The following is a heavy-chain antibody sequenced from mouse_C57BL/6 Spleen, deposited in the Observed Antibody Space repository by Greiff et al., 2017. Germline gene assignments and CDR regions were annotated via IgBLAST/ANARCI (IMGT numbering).Heavy chain of an antibody. CDR2: ISDGGSYT. V-gene: IGHV5-4*03. J-gene: IGHJ3*01. CDR1: GFTFSSYA. Sequence: EVMLVESGGGLVKPGGSLKLSCAASGFTFSSYAMSWVRQTPEKRLEWVATISDGGSYTYYPDNVKGRFTISRDNAKNNLYLQMSHLKSEDTAMYYCARGYYDYSFAYWGQGTLVTVSA. CDR3: ARGYYDYSFAY. D-gene: IGHD2-4*01.